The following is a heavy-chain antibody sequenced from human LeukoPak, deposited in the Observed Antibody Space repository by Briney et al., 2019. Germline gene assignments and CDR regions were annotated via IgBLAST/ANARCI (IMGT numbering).Heavy chain of an antibody. CDR3: AKDRAGNSGPFDS. CDR2: IRDSGTTT. Sequence: GGSLRLSCAASGFTFSGYGMSWVRQAPLKGLEWASTIRDSGTTTYYADSVKGRFTISRDNSNNTLFLQMNSLRVDDTAKYYCAKDRAGNSGPFDSWGQGTLVTVSS. J-gene: IGHJ4*02. V-gene: IGHV3-23*01. CDR1: GFTFSGYG. D-gene: IGHD5-12*01.